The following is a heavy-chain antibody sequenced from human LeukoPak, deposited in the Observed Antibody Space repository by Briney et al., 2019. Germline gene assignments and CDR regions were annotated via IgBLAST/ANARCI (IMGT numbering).Heavy chain of an antibody. CDR1: GGSISSYY. Sequence: SETLSLTCTVSGGSISSYYWSWIRQPPGKGLEWIGYIYYSGSTNYNPSLKSRVTISVDTSKNQFSLKLSSVTAADTAVYYCASSTGYYYDSSGYYFWGQGTLVTVSS. D-gene: IGHD3-22*01. V-gene: IGHV4-59*01. CDR2: IYYSGST. J-gene: IGHJ4*02. CDR3: ASSTGYYYDSSGYYF.